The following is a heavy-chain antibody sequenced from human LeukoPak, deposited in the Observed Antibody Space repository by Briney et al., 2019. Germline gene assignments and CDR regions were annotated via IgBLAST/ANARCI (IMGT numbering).Heavy chain of an antibody. J-gene: IGHJ3*02. D-gene: IGHD3-22*01. Sequence: SETLSLTCTVSGGSISSSSYYWGWIRQPPGKGLEWIGSIYYSGSTYYNPSLKSRVTISVDTSKNQFSLKLSSVTAADTAVYYCARDRSDSGYYDDAFDIWGQGTMVTVSS. CDR3: ARDRSDSGYYDDAFDI. CDR1: GGSISSSSYY. V-gene: IGHV4-39*07. CDR2: IYYSGST.